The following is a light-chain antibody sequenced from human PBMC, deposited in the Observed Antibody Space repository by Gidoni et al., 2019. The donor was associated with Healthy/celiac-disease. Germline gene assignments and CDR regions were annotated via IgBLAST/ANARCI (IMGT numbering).Light chain of an antibody. CDR3: QSYDSSLSGYV. CDR1: SSNIGAGYD. CDR2: GNS. J-gene: IGLJ1*01. V-gene: IGLV1-40*01. Sequence: QSVLTQPPSVSGAPGPRVTISCTGSSSNIGAGYDVHWYQQLPGTAPKLLICGNSNRPAGVPDRFSGSKSGTSASLAITGLQAEDEADYYCQSYDSSLSGYVFGTGTKVTVL.